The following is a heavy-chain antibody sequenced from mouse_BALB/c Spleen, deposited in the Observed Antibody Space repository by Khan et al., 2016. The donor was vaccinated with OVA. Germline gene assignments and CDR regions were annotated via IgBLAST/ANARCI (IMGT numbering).Heavy chain of an antibody. Sequence: EVELVESGGGLVKPGGSLKLSCAASGFTFSSYAMSWVRQSPEKRLEWVASINSGGSFYYSDSVRGRFTISRDNARNILYLQMSSLKSEDTALYYCARGHCYGSSYDYWYFDVWGAGTTVTVSS. V-gene: IGHV5-6-5*01. J-gene: IGHJ1*01. CDR2: INSGGSF. D-gene: IGHD1-1*01. CDR1: GFTFSSYA. CDR3: ARGHCYGSSYDYWYFDV.